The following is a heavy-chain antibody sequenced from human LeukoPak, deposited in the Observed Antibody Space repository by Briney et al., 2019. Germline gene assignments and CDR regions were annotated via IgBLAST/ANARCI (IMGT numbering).Heavy chain of an antibody. CDR2: IYASGSI. J-gene: IGHJ4*02. V-gene: IGHV4-4*07. CDR3: AREAVYYGSGSLDC. Sequence: LETLSLTCTVSGGSISSYYWSWIRQPAGKGLEWIGRIYASGSINYNPSLKSRVTMSLDTSKNQFSLNLSSVTAADTALYYCAREAVYYGSGSLDCWGQGTLVTVSS. D-gene: IGHD3-10*01. CDR1: GGSISSYY.